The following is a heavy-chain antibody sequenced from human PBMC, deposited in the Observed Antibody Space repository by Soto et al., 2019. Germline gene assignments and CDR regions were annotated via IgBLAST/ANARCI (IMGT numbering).Heavy chain of an antibody. CDR2: ISYDGSNK. CDR3: AKESPTQGFGELFADY. V-gene: IGHV3-30*18. D-gene: IGHD3-10*01. J-gene: IGHJ4*02. Sequence: GGSLRLSCAASGFTFSSYGMHWVRQAPGKGLEWVAVISYDGSNKYYADSVKGRFTISRDNSKNTLYLQMNSLRAEDTAVYYCAKESPTQGFGELFADYWGQGTLVTVSS. CDR1: GFTFSSYG.